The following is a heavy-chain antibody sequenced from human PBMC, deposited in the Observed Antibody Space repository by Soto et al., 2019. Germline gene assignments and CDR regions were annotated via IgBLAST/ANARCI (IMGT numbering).Heavy chain of an antibody. J-gene: IGHJ4*02. CDR1: GGSISSSNW. CDR3: ARASLMGYYFDY. D-gene: IGHD2-8*01. Sequence: PSATLAITCAGSGGSISSSNWWSWVRQPPGKGLEWIGEIYHSGSTNYNPSLKSRVTISVDKSKNQFSLKLSSVTAADTAVYYCARASLMGYYFDYWGQGTLVTSPQ. V-gene: IGHV4-4*02. CDR2: IYHSGST.